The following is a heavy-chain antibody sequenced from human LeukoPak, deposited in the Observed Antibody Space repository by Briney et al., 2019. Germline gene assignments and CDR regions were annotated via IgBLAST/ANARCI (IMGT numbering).Heavy chain of an antibody. Sequence: PSETLSLTCVVNGGSFSGYYWSWIRQPPGKGLEWIGEIDQSGTTSYNPSLKSRVAISIDTSKKQFSLTLTSMTAADTAVYSCARVPHYYFGYGYFDTWGQGTRVTVSS. CDR3: ARVPHYYFGYGYFDT. J-gene: IGHJ4*02. V-gene: IGHV4-34*01. CDR2: IDQSGTT. D-gene: IGHD3/OR15-3a*01. CDR1: GGSFSGYY.